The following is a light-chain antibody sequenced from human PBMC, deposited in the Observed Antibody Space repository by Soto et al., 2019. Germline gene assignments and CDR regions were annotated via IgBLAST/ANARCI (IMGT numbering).Light chain of an antibody. V-gene: IGLV2-18*02. Sequence: QSALTRPPSVSGSPGQSVTISCTGTSSDVGSYNRVSWYQQPPGTAPKLMISEVSNRPSGVPDRFSGSKSGNTASLTISGLQVEDEADYYCSSFTSNSTLIFGGGTKLTVL. J-gene: IGLJ2*01. CDR3: SSFTSNSTLI. CDR2: EVS. CDR1: SSDVGSYNR.